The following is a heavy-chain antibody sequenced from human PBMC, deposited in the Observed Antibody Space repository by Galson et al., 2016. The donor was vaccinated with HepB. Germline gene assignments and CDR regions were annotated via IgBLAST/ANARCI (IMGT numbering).Heavy chain of an antibody. CDR1: GGSTSRETDS. Sequence: TLSLTCVVSGGSTSRETDSWSWIRQAPGKGLEWIGYIYHSGTTYYNPSLKSRVTISVDTSKNQFSLKLSSVTATDTAVYYCASGGLGYNFFDPWGQGALVTVSS. CDR2: IYHSGTT. J-gene: IGHJ5*02. CDR3: ASGGLGYNFFDP. V-gene: IGHV4-30-2*01. D-gene: IGHD3-16*01.